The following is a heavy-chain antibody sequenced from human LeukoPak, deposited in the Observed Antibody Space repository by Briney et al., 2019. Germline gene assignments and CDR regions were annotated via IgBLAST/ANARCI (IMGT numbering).Heavy chain of an antibody. CDR2: ISSSSSYT. J-gene: IGHJ6*02. CDR1: GFTFSDYY. D-gene: IGHD3-10*01. CDR3: ARARITMVRRVTYYYGMDV. V-gene: IGHV3-11*05. Sequence: GGSLRLSCAASGFTFSDYYMSWIRQAPGKGLEWVSYISSSSSYTTYADSVTGRFTISSDNAKNSLYLQMNSLSTKNTAMSYLARARITMVRRVTYYYGMDVWGQGTTVTVSS.